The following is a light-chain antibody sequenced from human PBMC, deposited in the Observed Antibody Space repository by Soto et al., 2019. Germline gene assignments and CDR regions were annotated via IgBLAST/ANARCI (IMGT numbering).Light chain of an antibody. J-gene: IGLJ3*02. CDR1: SSDVGAYDF. CDR2: DVI. V-gene: IGLV2-11*01. CDR3: SSYAGSHTYEV. Sequence: QSALTQPRSVSGSLGQSVTISCTGTSSDVGAYDFVSWYQQNPGKAPRLIIFDVIKRPSGVRDRFSGSKSGNTASLTISGLQSEDKADYHCSSYAGSHTYEVFGGGTKVTVL.